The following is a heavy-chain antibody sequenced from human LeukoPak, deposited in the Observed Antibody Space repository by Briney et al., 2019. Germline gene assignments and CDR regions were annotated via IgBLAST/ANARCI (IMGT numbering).Heavy chain of an antibody. Sequence: GGSLRLSCAASGFTFSDYYMSWIRQAPGKGLEWVSYISSSGTTIYYADSVKGRFTISRDNAKSSLYLQMSSLRADDTAVYYCARDESSYYYDSSGPIWGQGTMVTVSS. D-gene: IGHD3-22*01. CDR2: ISSSGTTI. V-gene: IGHV3-11*04. CDR3: ARDESSYYYDSSGPI. J-gene: IGHJ3*02. CDR1: GFTFSDYY.